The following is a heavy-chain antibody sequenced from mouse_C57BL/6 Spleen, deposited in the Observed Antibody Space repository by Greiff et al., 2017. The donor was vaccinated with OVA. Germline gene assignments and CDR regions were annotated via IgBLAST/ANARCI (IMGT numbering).Heavy chain of an antibody. CDR3: ARSGNWADY. CDR2: IYPSDSET. J-gene: IGHJ2*01. D-gene: IGHD4-1*01. CDR1: GYTFTSYW. Sequence: QVQLQHPGAELVRPGSSVKLSCKASGYTFTSYWMDWVKQRPGQGLEWIGNIYPSDSETHYNQKFKDKATLTVDKSSSTAYMQLSSLTSEDSAVYYCARSGNWADYWGQGTTLTVSS. V-gene: IGHV1-61*01.